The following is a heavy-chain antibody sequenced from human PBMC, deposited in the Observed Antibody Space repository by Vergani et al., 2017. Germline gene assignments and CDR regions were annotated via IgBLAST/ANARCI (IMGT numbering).Heavy chain of an antibody. D-gene: IGHD6-19*01. V-gene: IGHV4-39*07. J-gene: IGHJ1*01. CDR3: ARMIAVAGVVGEYFQH. CDR2: IYYSGST. CDR1: GGSISSSSYY. Sequence: QLQLQESGPGLVKPSETLSLTCTVSGGSISSSSYYWGWIRQPPGKGLEWIGSIYYSGSTYYNPSLKIRVTISVETSKNQFSLKLSSGNAADTAVYYCARMIAVAGVVGEYFQHWGQGTLVTVSS.